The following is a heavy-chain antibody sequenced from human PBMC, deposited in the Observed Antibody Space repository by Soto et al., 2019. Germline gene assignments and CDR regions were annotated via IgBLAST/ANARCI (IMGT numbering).Heavy chain of an antibody. D-gene: IGHD2-2*01. Sequence: SVKVSCKASGFTFTSSAMQWVRQARGQRLEWVGWIVVGSGNTNNAQKFQERVTITRDMSTSTAYMELSSLRSEDTAVYYCTKDTRKGTSHSDYWGQGTRVTVS. CDR3: TKDTRKGTSHSDY. CDR1: GFTFTSSA. V-gene: IGHV1-58*02. CDR2: IVVGSGNT. J-gene: IGHJ4*02.